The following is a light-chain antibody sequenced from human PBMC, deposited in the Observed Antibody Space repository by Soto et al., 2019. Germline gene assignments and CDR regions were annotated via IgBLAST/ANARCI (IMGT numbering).Light chain of an antibody. CDR2: KVS. V-gene: IGLV2-14*03. CDR1: SSDVGAYNY. Sequence: QSALTQPASVSGSPGQSITISCTGTSSDVGAYNYVSWYQQHPDKAPKLMIYKVSNRPSGVSNRFSGSKSGNTASLTISGRQAEDEADYYCNSYTSSSTWVFGGGTKLTVL. CDR3: NSYTSSSTWV. J-gene: IGLJ3*02.